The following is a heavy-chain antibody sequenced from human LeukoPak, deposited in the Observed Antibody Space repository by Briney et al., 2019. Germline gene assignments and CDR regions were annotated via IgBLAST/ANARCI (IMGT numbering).Heavy chain of an antibody. Sequence: GASVKVSCKASGYTFTGYYIHWVRHAPGPGLGWMGWINPNSGGTTYAHPFLGRGTMTRDTSTSTAYMQLRRPRSDDTAAYYCARDGAFDIWGQGTMVTVSS. J-gene: IGHJ3*02. CDR3: ARDGAFDI. CDR1: GYTFTGYY. V-gene: IGHV1-2*02. CDR2: INPNSGGT.